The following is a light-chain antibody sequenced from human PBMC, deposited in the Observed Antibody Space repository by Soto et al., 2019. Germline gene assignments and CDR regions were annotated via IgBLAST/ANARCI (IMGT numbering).Light chain of an antibody. CDR2: DAS. V-gene: IGKV1-5*01. CDR3: QQYNGYVLT. Sequence: DIQMTQSPSTLSASVGDRVTITCRASQSISNWLAWYQQKPGKAPKLLIYDASSLQSGVPSRISGSGSGTEFTLTISGRHPDEFASYYCQQYNGYVLTFGGGTKVEIK. J-gene: IGKJ4*01. CDR1: QSISNW.